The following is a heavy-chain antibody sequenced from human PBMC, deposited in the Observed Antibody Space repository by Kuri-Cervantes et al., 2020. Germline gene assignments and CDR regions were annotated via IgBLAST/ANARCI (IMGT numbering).Heavy chain of an antibody. CDR2: INPNSGGT. D-gene: IGHD4-17*01. V-gene: IGHV1-2*02. Sequence: ASVKVSCKASGYTFTGYYMHWVRQAPGQGLEWMGWINPNSGGTNYAQKFQGRDTMTRDTSISTAYMELSRLRSDDTAVYYCARHALGDYGDYRVAVAPNLIYWGQGTLVTVSS. J-gene: IGHJ4*02. CDR1: GYTFTGYY. CDR3: ARHALGDYGDYRVAVAPNLIY.